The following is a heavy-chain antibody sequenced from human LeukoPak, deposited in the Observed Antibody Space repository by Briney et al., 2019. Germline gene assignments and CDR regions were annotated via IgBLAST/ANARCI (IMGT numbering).Heavy chain of an antibody. CDR2: IVWNSGNI. CDR3: AKDIRRSYSAFDS. D-gene: IGHD2-15*01. CDR1: GFTFDDYA. J-gene: IGHJ4*02. V-gene: IGHV3-9*01. Sequence: GGSLRLSCAASGFTFDDYAMHWVRQAPGKGLEWVSGIVWNSGNIVYADSVKGRFTISRDNAKNSLYLQMNGLRAEDTAFYYCAKDIRRSYSAFDSWGQGTLVTVSS.